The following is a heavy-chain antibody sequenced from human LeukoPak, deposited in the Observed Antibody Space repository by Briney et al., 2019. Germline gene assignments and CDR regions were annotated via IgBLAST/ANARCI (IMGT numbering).Heavy chain of an antibody. V-gene: IGHV1-2*02. CDR3: ARIAGTETSTYAFDI. CDR2: INPNSGGT. J-gene: IGHJ3*02. CDR1: GYTFTGYY. D-gene: IGHD6-13*01. Sequence: ASVIVSCKASGYTFTGYYMHWVRQAPGQGLEWMGWINPNSGGTNYAQKFQGRVTMTRDTSISTAYMELSRLRSDDTAVYYCARIAGTETSTYAFDIWGQGTMVTVSS.